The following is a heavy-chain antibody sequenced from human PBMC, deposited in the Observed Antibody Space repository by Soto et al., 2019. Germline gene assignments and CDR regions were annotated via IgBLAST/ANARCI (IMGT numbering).Heavy chain of an antibody. J-gene: IGHJ4*02. CDR2: IRSKAYGGTT. CDR3: ATSGYDPTGLLLFDY. V-gene: IGHV3-49*04. CDR1: GFTFSVYA. D-gene: IGHD5-12*01. Sequence: GGSLRLSCAASGFTFSVYATSWVRQPPGKGLEWVGFIRSKAYGGTTEYAASVKGRFTISRDDSKSIAYLQMNSLKTEDTAVYYCATSGYDPTGLLLFDYWGQGTLVTVSS.